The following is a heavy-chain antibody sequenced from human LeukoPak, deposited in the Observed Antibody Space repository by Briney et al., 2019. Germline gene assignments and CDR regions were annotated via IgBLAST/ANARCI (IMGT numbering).Heavy chain of an antibody. D-gene: IGHD3-22*01. V-gene: IGHV4-34*01. CDR1: GGSFSGYY. J-gene: IGHJ5*02. Sequence: KTSETLSLTCAVYGGSFSGYYWSWIRQPPGKGLEWIGEINHSGSTNYNPSLKSRVTISVDTSKNQFSLKLSSVTAADTAVYYCARAHYYDSSGYTNWFDPWGQGTLVTVSS. CDR3: ARAHYYDSSGYTNWFDP. CDR2: INHSGST.